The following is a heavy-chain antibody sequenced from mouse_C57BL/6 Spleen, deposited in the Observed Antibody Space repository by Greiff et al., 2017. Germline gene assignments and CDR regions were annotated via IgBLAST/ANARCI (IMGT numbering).Heavy chain of an antibody. CDR3: TSLELGFDD. D-gene: IGHD4-1*01. CDR2: ISSGGDYI. J-gene: IGHJ2*01. V-gene: IGHV5-9-1*02. CDR1: GFTFSSYA. Sequence: EVMLVESGEGLVMPGGSLKLSCAASGFTFSSYAMSWVRQTPEKRLEWVAYISSGGDYIYYADTVKGRFPISRDNARNTLYLQMSSLKSEDTAMYYCTSLELGFDDWGQGTTLTVSS.